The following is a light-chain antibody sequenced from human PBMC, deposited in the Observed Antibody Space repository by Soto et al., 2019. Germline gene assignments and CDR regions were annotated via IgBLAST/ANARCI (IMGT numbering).Light chain of an antibody. CDR3: SSYTTGSTLYV. CDR2: EVS. V-gene: IGLV2-14*01. Sequence: QPVLTQPAFVSGSPGQSITISCTGSSNDIGAYKYVSWYQQYPGKAPKLIIFEVSNRPSGVSNRFSGSKSGNTASLTIAGLQAEDEADYHCSSYTTGSTLYVFGGGTKLTVL. J-gene: IGLJ1*01. CDR1: SNDIGAYKY.